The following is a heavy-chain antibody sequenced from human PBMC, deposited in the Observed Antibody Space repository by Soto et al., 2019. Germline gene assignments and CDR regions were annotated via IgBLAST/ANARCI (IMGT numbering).Heavy chain of an antibody. CDR3: ARDPNVVATATHYYYHYGMDV. V-gene: IGHV3-7*01. J-gene: IGHJ6*02. Sequence: GGSLRLSCAASGFTFSSYWMNWVRQAPGKGLEWVANIKQDGSEKYYVDSVKGRFTISRDNAKNSLYLQMNSLRAEDTAVYYCARDPNVVATATHYYYHYGMDVWGQGTTVTVSS. CDR1: GFTFSSYW. D-gene: IGHD2-21*02. CDR2: IKQDGSEK.